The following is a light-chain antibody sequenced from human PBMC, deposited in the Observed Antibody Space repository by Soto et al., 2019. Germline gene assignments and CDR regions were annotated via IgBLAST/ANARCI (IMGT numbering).Light chain of an antibody. J-gene: IGLJ2*01. CDR3: QSYDPTLNVV. CDR2: YDD. CDR1: SSNIGNNA. V-gene: IGLV1-36*01. Sequence: QSVLTQPPSVSDAPRQRVTISCSGSSSNIGNNAVNWYQQLPGKAPKLLIYYDDLLPSGVSDRFSGSKSGTSASLAITGLQAEDEADYYCQSYDPTLNVVFGGGTKVTVL.